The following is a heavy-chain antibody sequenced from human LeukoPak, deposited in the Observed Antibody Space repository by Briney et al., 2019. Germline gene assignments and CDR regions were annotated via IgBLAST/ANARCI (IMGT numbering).Heavy chain of an antibody. D-gene: IGHD3-10*01. CDR2: IYSGGRT. J-gene: IGHJ6*03. CDR1: VFTFSIDA. V-gene: IGHV3-66*01. CDR3: ARVWYGSGSLYSYYYYMNV. Sequence: GRSLSLSRAVSVFTFSIDAMRWVCQTPRKGVGRGSVIYSGGRTQYADSVKGRFSISRDNSKNTLYLQMTSLRAEDTAVYYCARVWYGSGSLYSYYYYMNVWGKGTTVTISS.